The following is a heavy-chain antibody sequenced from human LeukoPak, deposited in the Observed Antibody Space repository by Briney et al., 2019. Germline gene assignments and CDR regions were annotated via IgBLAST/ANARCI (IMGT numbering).Heavy chain of an antibody. Sequence: GASVKVSCKASGYTFTSYGISWVRQAPGQGLEWMGWISAYNGNTNYAQKLQGRVTMTTDTSTSTAYMELRSLRSDDTAVYYCARDPEYYDILTGYYKGAFDIWGQGTMVTVSS. J-gene: IGHJ3*02. CDR1: GYTFTSYG. CDR3: ARDPEYYDILTGYYKGAFDI. V-gene: IGHV1-18*01. CDR2: ISAYNGNT. D-gene: IGHD3-9*01.